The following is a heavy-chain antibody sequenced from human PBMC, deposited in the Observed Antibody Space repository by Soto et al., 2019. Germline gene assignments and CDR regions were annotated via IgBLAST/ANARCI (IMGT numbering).Heavy chain of an antibody. CDR1: GFTFKTYT. CDR2: ISYDGSNK. D-gene: IGHD1-20*01. V-gene: IGHV3-30-3*01. J-gene: IGHJ4*02. CDR3: ARGSMYNWNQSPPDS. Sequence: SLRLSCAGSGFTFKTYTFHWGRQPPGKGLEWVAVISYDGSNKYYADSVKGRFTVSRDNSKSTLFLQMNSLTPEDTAVYYCARGSMYNWNQSPPDSWGQGTLVTVSS.